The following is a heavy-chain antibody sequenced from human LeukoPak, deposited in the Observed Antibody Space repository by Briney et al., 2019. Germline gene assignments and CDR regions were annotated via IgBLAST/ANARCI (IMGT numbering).Heavy chain of an antibody. CDR1: GGSFSGYY. CDR2: INHSGST. D-gene: IGHD4-23*01. V-gene: IGHV4-34*01. CDR3: ATVNRGNEEVPYGMDV. J-gene: IGHJ6*04. Sequence: PSETPFIIWAGYGGSFSGYYWSWIRHPPGSGLVLSGAINHSGSTNYNPSLKSRVTISVDTSKNQFSLKLSSVTAADTAVYYCATVNRGNEEVPYGMDVWGKGTTVTVSS.